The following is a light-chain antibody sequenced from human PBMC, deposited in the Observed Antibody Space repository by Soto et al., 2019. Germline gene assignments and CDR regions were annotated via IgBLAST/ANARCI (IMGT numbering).Light chain of an antibody. CDR1: QSIGSW. CDR2: AAS. V-gene: IGKV1-5*01. J-gene: IGKJ1*01. Sequence: DIQMTQSPSTLSASVGDRVTITCRASQSIGSWLAWYQQKPGKAPNLLIYAASSLQSGVPSRFRGSGSGTDFTLTISSLQSDDFAIYYCQQYNPYSRTFGQGTKVEIK. CDR3: QQYNPYSRT.